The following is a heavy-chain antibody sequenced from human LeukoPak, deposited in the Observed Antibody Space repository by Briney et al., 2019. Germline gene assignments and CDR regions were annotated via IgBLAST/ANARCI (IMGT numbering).Heavy chain of an antibody. D-gene: IGHD6-13*01. J-gene: IGHJ6*03. V-gene: IGHV3-23*01. Sequence: GGSLRLSCAASGFTFSSYAMSWVRQAPGKGLEWVSAISGSGGSTYYADSVKGRFTISGDNSKNTLYLQMNSLRAEDTAVYYCAKAVSAVGYYYMDVWGKGTTVTVSS. CDR3: AKAVSAVGYYYMDV. CDR2: ISGSGGST. CDR1: GFTFSSYA.